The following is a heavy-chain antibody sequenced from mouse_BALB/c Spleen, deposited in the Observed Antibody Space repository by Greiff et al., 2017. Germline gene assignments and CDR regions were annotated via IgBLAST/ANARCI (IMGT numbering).Heavy chain of an antibody. J-gene: IGHJ3*01. CDR1: GFTFSSFG. CDR3: ARDGTTVVEGTWFAY. V-gene: IGHV5-17*02. D-gene: IGHD1-1*01. Sequence: EVKLVESGGGLVQPGGSRKLSCAASGFTFSSFGMHWVRQAPEKGLEWVAYISSGSSTIYYADTVKGRFTISRDNPKNTLFLQMTSLRSEDTAMYYCARDGTTVVEGTWFAYWGQGTLVTVSA. CDR2: ISSGSSTI.